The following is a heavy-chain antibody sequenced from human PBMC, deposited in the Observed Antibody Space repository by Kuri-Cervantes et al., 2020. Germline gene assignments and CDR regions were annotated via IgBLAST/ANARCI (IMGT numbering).Heavy chain of an antibody. Sequence: GGSLRLSCAASGFSFSSYAMHWVRQAPGKGLEWVALIWYDGSNKGYADSVKGRFTISRDNFQNTLYLQMNSLIADDTGVYYCARAAYSSSSPTDYWGQGTLVTVSS. J-gene: IGHJ4*02. V-gene: IGHV3-33*08. CDR3: ARAAYSSSSPTDY. CDR2: IWYDGSNK. D-gene: IGHD6-6*01. CDR1: GFSFSSYA.